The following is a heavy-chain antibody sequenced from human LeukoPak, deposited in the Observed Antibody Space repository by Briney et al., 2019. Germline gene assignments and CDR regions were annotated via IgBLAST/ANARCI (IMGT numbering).Heavy chain of an antibody. CDR1: GFTFSSYA. J-gene: IGHJ4*02. D-gene: IGHD2-15*01. V-gene: IGHV3-23*01. CDR2: ISGSGGST. CDR3: AKGYCSGGSCPIDY. Sequence: GGSLRLSCAASGFTFSSYAMSWVRQAPGKGLEWVSAISGSGGSTYYADSVKGRFTISRDNSKNTLYLQMNSLRAEDTAVCYCAKGYCSGGSCPIDYWGQGTLVTVSS.